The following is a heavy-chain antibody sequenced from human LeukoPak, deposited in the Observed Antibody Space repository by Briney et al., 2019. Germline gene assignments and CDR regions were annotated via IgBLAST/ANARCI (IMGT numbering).Heavy chain of an antibody. D-gene: IGHD2-8*01. Sequence: PGGSLRLSCAASGFTFSTDWMSWVRQGPGEGLEWVANIKQDGSEKYYVDSVKGRFTISRDNANSSLFLQMNSLRGEDTAVYYCARGGAPRSCSNGVCYSSFFDSWGQGPLVTVSS. CDR1: GFTFSTDW. V-gene: IGHV3-7*01. CDR3: ARGGAPRSCSNGVCYSSFFDS. CDR2: IKQDGSEK. J-gene: IGHJ4*02.